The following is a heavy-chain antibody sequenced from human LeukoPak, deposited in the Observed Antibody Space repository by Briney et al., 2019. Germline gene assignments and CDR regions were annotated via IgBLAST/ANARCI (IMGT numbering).Heavy chain of an antibody. Sequence: SETLSLTCTVSGGAISSSNYDWGWIRQPPGKGLEWIGNMYHSGSTYYNPSLESRVTISLDTSKNQFSLKLSSVTAADTAVYYCAAAFDYWGQGTLVTVSS. CDR3: AAAFDY. CDR1: GGAISSSNYD. D-gene: IGHD6-25*01. CDR2: MYHSGST. V-gene: IGHV4-39*01. J-gene: IGHJ4*02.